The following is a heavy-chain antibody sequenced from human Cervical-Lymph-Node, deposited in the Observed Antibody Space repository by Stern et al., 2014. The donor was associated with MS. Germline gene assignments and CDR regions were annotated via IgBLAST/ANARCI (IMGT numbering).Heavy chain of an antibody. CDR1: GFNFDGYD. J-gene: IGHJ3*01. V-gene: IGHV3-9*01. D-gene: IGHD3-16*02. CDR3: AKTLSLSYHDPLDL. Sequence: QLVESGGGLVHPGRSLKLSCAASGFNFDGYDMHWVRQAPGKGLEWVSGVSWNNASRNYADSVSGRFTISRDNAKNSLYLQMNSLRTEDTALYYCAKTLSLSYHDPLDLWGQGTMVTVSS. CDR2: VSWNNASR.